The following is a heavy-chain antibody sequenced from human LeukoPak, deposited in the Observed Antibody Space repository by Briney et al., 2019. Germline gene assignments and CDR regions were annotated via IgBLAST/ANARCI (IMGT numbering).Heavy chain of an antibody. Sequence: SETLSLTCIVSGGSINNYYWSWLRQSPGKGQEWIGFISYSGSTKHNPSLQSRVTMSLDTSKNQFSLKLSSVSAAGTAVYYCARDREGATTGFDYWGQGTPVTVSS. CDR3: ARDREGATTGFDY. D-gene: IGHD1-26*01. CDR2: ISYSGST. V-gene: IGHV4-59*01. CDR1: GGSINNYY. J-gene: IGHJ4*02.